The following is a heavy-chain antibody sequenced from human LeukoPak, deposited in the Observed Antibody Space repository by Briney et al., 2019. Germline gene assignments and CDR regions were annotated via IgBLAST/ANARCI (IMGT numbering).Heavy chain of an antibody. D-gene: IGHD6-19*01. CDR1: GGSISSYY. V-gene: IGHV4-59*01. Sequence: SETLSLTCTVSGGSISSYYWSWIRQPPGKGLEWIGYIYYSGYTNYNPSLKSRVTVSVDTSKNQFSLKLSSVTAADTAVYYCASSKTNGDSSGWYAWFDPWGQGTLVTVSS. CDR3: ASSKTNGDSSGWYAWFDP. CDR2: IYYSGYT. J-gene: IGHJ5*02.